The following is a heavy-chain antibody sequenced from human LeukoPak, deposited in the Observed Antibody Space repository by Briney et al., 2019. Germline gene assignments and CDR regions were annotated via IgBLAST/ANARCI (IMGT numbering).Heavy chain of an antibody. CDR2: IFYTGST. Sequence: SETLSLTCTVSGGSISSYYWSWIRQPPGKGLEWIGYIFYTGSTNYNPSLKSRVTISVLTSKNRFSLKLSSVTAADTAVYYCARGKEMATTWGQGTLVTVSS. D-gene: IGHD5-24*01. CDR1: GGSISSYY. CDR3: ARGKEMATT. V-gene: IGHV4-59*01. J-gene: IGHJ5*02.